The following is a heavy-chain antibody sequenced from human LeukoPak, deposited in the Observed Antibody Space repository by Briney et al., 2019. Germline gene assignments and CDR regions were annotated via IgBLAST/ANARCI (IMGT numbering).Heavy chain of an antibody. CDR2: IYHSGST. CDR3: ARLDPEWLLLAY. Sequence: SETLSLTCSVYGRSFSGYFWNWIRQPPGKGLEWIGEIYHSGSTNYNPSLKSRVTLSVDTSKNQLSLRLTSATAADTAVYYCARLDPEWLLLAYWGPGTLVTVSS. J-gene: IGHJ4*02. V-gene: IGHV4-34*01. CDR1: GRSFSGYF. D-gene: IGHD5-12*01.